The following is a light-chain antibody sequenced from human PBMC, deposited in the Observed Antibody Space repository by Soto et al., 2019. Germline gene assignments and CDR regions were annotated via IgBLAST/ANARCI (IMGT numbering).Light chain of an antibody. Sequence: QSALTQPASVSGSPGQSITISCTGTSSDVGGYNYVSWYQHYPGKAPKLMIYEVTNRPSGVSNRFSGSKSGNTASLTISGLQAEDEADYYYSSYTSSGTLVFGTGTKLTVL. J-gene: IGLJ1*01. CDR2: EVT. CDR3: SSYTSSGTLV. CDR1: SSDVGGYNY. V-gene: IGLV2-14*01.